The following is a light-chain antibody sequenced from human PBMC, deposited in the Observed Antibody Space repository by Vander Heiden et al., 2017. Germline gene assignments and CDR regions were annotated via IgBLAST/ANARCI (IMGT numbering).Light chain of an antibody. CDR2: DDS. V-gene: IGLV3-21*02. CDR3: QGWDGSSDYYV. Sequence: SHVLTQPPSVSAAPGQTARITCWDNTIGSNSVHWYHQKPGQTPVQVVYDDSAQRPGIAERFSGSNSGSTAALTLSRVEAGDEADDYCQGWDGSSDYYVFGTGTKVTVL. J-gene: IGLJ1*01. CDR1: TIGSNS.